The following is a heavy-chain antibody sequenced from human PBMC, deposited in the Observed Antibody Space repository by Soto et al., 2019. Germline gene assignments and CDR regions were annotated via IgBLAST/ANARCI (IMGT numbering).Heavy chain of an antibody. CDR2: IYYSGST. CDR1: GGSISTYY. Sequence: SETLSLTCTVSGGSISTYYWNWIRQPPGKGLEWIGYIYYSGSTNYNPSLKSRVTISVDTSKNQFSLKLSSVTAADTAVYYCARENISVVRGDQYYFDYWGQGTPVTVSS. J-gene: IGHJ4*02. D-gene: IGHD3-10*01. CDR3: ARENISVVRGDQYYFDY. V-gene: IGHV4-59*01.